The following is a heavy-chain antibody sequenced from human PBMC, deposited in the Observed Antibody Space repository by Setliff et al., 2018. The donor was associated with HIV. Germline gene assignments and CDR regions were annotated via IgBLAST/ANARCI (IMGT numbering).Heavy chain of an antibody. CDR1: GGPFTSA. CDR2: IIPIFGTA. CDR3: ASDSPTARFEELEDHYYYFMDV. Sequence: SVKVSCKASGGPFTSAFNWVRQVPGQGLEWLGGIIPIFGTANYAQNFGGRVTITADQSTSTSYLQLNSLRFEDTAIYYCASDSPTARFEELEDHYYYFMDVWGKGTTVTVSS. J-gene: IGHJ6*03. D-gene: IGHD3-10*01. V-gene: IGHV1-69*13.